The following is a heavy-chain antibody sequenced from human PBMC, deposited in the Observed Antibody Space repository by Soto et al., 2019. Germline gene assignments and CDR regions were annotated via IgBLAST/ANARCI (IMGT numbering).Heavy chain of an antibody. D-gene: IGHD2-15*01. CDR2: ISSSGSSI. J-gene: IGHJ4*02. CDR3: ATDTWAGGGSLPFDY. Sequence: EVQLVESGGGLVQPGGSLRLSCAASGFTFSSYEMNWVRQAPGKGLEWVSYISSSGSSIYYADSVKGRFTISRDNAKNSVYLQMNSLRAEDTAVYYCATDTWAGGGSLPFDYWGQGTLVTVSS. CDR1: GFTFSSYE. V-gene: IGHV3-48*03.